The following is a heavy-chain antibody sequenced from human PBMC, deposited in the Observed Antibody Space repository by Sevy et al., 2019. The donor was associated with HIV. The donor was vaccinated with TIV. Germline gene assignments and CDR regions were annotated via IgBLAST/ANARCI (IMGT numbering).Heavy chain of an antibody. CDR1: GFTFSDYY. CDR3: ARDVFVVGYAFDI. V-gene: IGHV3-11*01. Sequence: GGSLRLSCAASGFTFSDYYMSWIRQAPGKGLEWVSCISSSGSTIYYADSVKGRFTISRDNAKNSLYLQMNSLRAEDTAVYYCARDVFVVGYAFDIWGQGTMVTVSS. J-gene: IGHJ3*02. CDR2: ISSSGSTI. D-gene: IGHD1-26*01.